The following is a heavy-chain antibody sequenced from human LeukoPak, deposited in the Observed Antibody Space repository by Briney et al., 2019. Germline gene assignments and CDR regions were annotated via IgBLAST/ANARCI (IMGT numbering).Heavy chain of an antibody. Sequence: SETLSLTCTVSGGSISNYYWSWIRQPPGKGLEWIGYIYYSGSTNYNPSLKSRVTFSLDTSKNQFSLKLSSVTAADTAVYYCARGDAAAAAKVDYWGQGTLVTVSS. D-gene: IGHD6-25*01. J-gene: IGHJ4*02. CDR3: ARGDAAAAAKVDY. CDR2: IYYSGST. V-gene: IGHV4-59*01. CDR1: GGSISNYY.